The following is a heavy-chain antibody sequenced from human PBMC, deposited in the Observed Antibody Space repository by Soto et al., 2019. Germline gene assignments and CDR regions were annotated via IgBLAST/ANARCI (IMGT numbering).Heavy chain of an antibody. D-gene: IGHD6-19*01. Sequence: SVKVSCKASGGTFSSYAISWVRQAPGQGLEWMGGIIPIFGTANYAQKFQGRVTITADESTSTAYMELSSLRSEDTAVYYCARDSTVAGTSGAFDIWGQGTMVTVSS. V-gene: IGHV1-69*13. CDR3: ARDSTVAGTSGAFDI. CDR1: GGTFSSYA. CDR2: IIPIFGTA. J-gene: IGHJ3*02.